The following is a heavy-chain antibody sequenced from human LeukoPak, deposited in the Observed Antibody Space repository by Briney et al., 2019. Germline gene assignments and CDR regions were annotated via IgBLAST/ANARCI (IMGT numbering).Heavy chain of an antibody. CDR1: GDSVSSNSAA. D-gene: IGHD2-2*01. V-gene: IGHV6-1*01. Sequence: SQTLSLTCAISGDSVSSNSAAWNWIRQSPSRGLEWLGRTYYRSKWYNEYAVSVKSRITINPDTSKNQFSLKLSSVTAADTAVYYCAGGRTDIVVVPATLRNYYFDYWGQGTLVTVSS. CDR3: AGGRTDIVVVPATLRNYYFDY. J-gene: IGHJ4*02. CDR2: TYYRSKWYN.